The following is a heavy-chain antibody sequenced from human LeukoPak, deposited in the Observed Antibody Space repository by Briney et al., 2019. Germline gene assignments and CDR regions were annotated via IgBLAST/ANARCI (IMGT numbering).Heavy chain of an antibody. CDR1: GGSISSYY. Sequence: SETLSLTCTVSGGSISSYYWSWIRQPAGKGLEWIGRIYTSGSTNYNPSLKSRVTMSVDTSKNQFSLKLSSVTAADTAVYYCARQSYYDSSGYGFHDDAFDIWGQGTMVTVSS. D-gene: IGHD3-22*01. CDR2: IYTSGST. CDR3: ARQSYYDSSGYGFHDDAFDI. J-gene: IGHJ3*02. V-gene: IGHV4-4*07.